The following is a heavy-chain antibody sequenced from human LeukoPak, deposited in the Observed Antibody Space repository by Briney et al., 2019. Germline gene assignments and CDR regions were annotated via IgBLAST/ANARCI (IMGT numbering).Heavy chain of an antibody. D-gene: IGHD6-25*01. Sequence: ASVKVSCKASGYTFTGYYMHWVRQAPGQGLEWMGWINTNTGGTNYAQKFQGRVTMARDTSISTAYMELSRLRSDDTASYFCARVEYNSGWHYFDYWGQGTLVTVSS. CDR2: INTNTGGT. CDR1: GYTFTGYY. CDR3: ARVEYNSGWHYFDY. V-gene: IGHV1-2*02. J-gene: IGHJ4*02.